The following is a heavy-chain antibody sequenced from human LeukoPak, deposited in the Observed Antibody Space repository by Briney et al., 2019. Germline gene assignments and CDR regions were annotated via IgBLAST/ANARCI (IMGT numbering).Heavy chain of an antibody. CDR3: ARRGEERQQLVWYFDY. Sequence: KPSETLSLTCTVSGGSISSSSYYWGWIRQPPGKGLEWIGSIYYSGSTYYNPSLKSRVTISVDTSKNQFSLKLSSVTAADTAVYYCARRGEERQQLVWYFDYWGQGTLVTVSS. D-gene: IGHD6-13*01. CDR2: IYYSGST. V-gene: IGHV4-39*01. J-gene: IGHJ4*02. CDR1: GGSISSSSYY.